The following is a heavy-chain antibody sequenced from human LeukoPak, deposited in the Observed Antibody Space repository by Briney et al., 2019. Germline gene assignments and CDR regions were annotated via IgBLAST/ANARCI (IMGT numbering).Heavy chain of an antibody. CDR2: IYTSGST. V-gene: IGHV4-61*02. CDR1: GGSISSGSYY. CDR3: ARSKDPVAARRYYYYYYMDV. Sequence: SQTLSLTCTVSGGSISSGSYYWSWIRQPAGKGLEWIGRIYTSGSTNYNPSLKSRVTISVDTSKNQFSLKLSSVTAADTAVYYCARSKDPVAARRYYYYYYMDVWGKGTTVTVSS. D-gene: IGHD6-6*01. J-gene: IGHJ6*03.